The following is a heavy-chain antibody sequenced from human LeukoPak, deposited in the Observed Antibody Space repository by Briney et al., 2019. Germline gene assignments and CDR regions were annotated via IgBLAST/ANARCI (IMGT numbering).Heavy chain of an antibody. J-gene: IGHJ3*01. CDR1: AYSISSDYY. V-gene: IGHV4-39*07. Sequence: PSETLSLTCTVSAYSISSDYYWGWIRQPPGKGLEWIGSMYHSGSTYYHSGSTYYNPSLKSRVTMSVDTSKNQFSLRLSSVTAADTAVYYCARETEKQWQYWGQGTTVSVSS. CDR3: ARETEKQWQY. D-gene: IGHD6-19*01. CDR2: MYHSGSTYYHSGST.